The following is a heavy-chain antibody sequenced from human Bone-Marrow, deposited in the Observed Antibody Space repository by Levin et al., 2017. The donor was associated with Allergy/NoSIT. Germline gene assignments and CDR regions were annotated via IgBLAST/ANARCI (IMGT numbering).Heavy chain of an antibody. CDR2: ISWNSDSR. J-gene: IGHJ4*02. Sequence: PGGSLRLSCVTSGFSFDEYAMHWVRQAPEQGLEWVSGISWNSDSRRYADSVKGRFTISRDNAKNSVYLQMSSLRGEDTALYYCAKDFGRRDGYNGFDYWGPGTLVTVSS. D-gene: IGHD5-24*01. V-gene: IGHV3-9*01. CDR1: GFSFDEYA. CDR3: AKDFGRRDGYNGFDY.